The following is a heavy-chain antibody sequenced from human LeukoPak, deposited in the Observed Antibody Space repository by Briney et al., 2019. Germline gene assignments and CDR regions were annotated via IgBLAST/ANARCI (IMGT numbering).Heavy chain of an antibody. V-gene: IGHV3-23*01. J-gene: IGHJ4*02. CDR2: ISGSGGST. Sequence: GGSLRLSCAASGFIFSSYWIHWVRQAPGKGLEWVSAISGSGGSTYYADSVKGRFTISRDNSKNTLYLQMNSLRAEDTAVYYCAREYSSSWYPSYFDYWGQGTLVTVSS. CDR1: GFIFSSYW. CDR3: AREYSSSWYPSYFDY. D-gene: IGHD6-13*01.